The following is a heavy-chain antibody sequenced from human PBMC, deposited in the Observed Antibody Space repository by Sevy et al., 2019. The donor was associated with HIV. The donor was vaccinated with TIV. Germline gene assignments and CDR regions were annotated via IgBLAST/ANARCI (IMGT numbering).Heavy chain of an antibody. CDR2: INPNSGGT. CDR3: ASGNWGEPYYYYYMDV. Sequence: ASVKVSCKASGYTFTGYYMHWVRQAPGQGLEWMGWINPNSGGTNYAQKFQGRVTMTRDTSISTAYMELSRLRSDDTAVYYCASGNWGEPYYYYYMDVWGKGTTVTVSS. D-gene: IGHD7-27*01. CDR1: GYTFTGYY. J-gene: IGHJ6*03. V-gene: IGHV1-2*02.